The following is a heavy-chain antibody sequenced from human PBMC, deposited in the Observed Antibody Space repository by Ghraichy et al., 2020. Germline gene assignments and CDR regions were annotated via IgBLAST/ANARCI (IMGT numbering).Heavy chain of an antibody. CDR2: FYNSGST. Sequence: SQTLSLTCTVSGGSISTYSWSWIRQPPGKGLEWIGFFYNSGSTNYNPSLQSRVTISFDTSKSQFYLKLSSVTAADTAVYYFAGGGASSHPFDFWGQGTLVTVSS. J-gene: IGHJ4*02. CDR3: AGGGASSHPFDF. CDR1: GGSISTYS. D-gene: IGHD3-16*01. V-gene: IGHV4-4*09.